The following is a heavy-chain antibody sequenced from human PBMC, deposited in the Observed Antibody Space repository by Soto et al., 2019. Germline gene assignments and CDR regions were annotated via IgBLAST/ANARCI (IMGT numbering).Heavy chain of an antibody. J-gene: IGHJ6*02. D-gene: IGHD6-6*01. V-gene: IGHV1-69*02. CDR3: ARWSHIAARIYYYGMDV. CDR2: IIPILGIA. Sequence: SLKVSCKASGGTFSSYTISWVRQAPGQGLEWMGRIIPILGIANYAQKFQGRVTITRDTSASTAYMELSSLRSEDTAVYYCARWSHIAARIYYYGMDVWGQGTTVTVSS. CDR1: GGTFSSYT.